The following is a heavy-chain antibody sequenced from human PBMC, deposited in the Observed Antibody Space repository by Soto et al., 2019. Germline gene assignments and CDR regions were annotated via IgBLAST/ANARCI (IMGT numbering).Heavy chain of an antibody. Sequence: GGSMRLSCAASGFTFSSDSMNWVSQAPGKGLEWVSSISSSSSYIYYADSMEGRFTISRDNAKNSLYLQMNSLGAEDTAVYWCARGIRNYSGVDVWGQGTTVTVS. CDR2: ISSSSSYI. CDR3: ARGIRNYSGVDV. CDR1: GFTFSSDS. J-gene: IGHJ6*02. V-gene: IGHV3-21*01.